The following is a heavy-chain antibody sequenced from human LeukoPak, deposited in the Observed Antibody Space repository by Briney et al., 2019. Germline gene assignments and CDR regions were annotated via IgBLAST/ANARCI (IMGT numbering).Heavy chain of an antibody. CDR1: GFTFSTYS. D-gene: IGHD3-22*01. CDR2: ITGSSRYI. CDR3: ARNGAYDSSGYPLYYFDY. Sequence: GGSLRLSCAASGFTFSTYSMIWVRQAPGKGLEWVSSITGSSRYIYHADSVKGRFTISRDNAKNSVYLQMNSLRAEDTVVYYCARNGAYDSSGYPLYYFDYWGQGTLVTVSS. V-gene: IGHV3-21*01. J-gene: IGHJ4*02.